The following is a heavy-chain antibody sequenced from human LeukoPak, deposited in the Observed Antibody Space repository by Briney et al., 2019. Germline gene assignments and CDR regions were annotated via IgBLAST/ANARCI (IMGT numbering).Heavy chain of an antibody. J-gene: IGHJ6*03. CDR3: ASTARLWFGELSPHYYYMDV. CDR2: IIPIFGTA. CDR1: GGTFSSYA. Sequence: ASVKVSCKASGGTFSSYAISWVRQAPGQGLEWMGGIIPIFGTANYAQKFQGRVTITTDESTSTAYMELSSLRSEDTAVYYCASTARLWFGELSPHYYYMDVWGKGTTVTVSS. V-gene: IGHV1-69*05. D-gene: IGHD3-10*01.